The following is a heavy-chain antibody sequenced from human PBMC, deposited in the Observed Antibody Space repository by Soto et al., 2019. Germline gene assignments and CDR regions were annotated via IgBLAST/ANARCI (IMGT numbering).Heavy chain of an antibody. CDR3: ASSHGGSYYYYGMDV. CDR1: GFSFSDYF. J-gene: IGHJ6*02. Sequence: ASVKVSCKASGFSFSDYFMHWVRQAPGQGLEWMGIINPSGDSRNYAQKFQGRVTITADESTSTAYMELSSLRSEDTAVYYCASSHGGSYYYYGMDVWGQGTTVTVSS. CDR2: INPSGDSR. V-gene: IGHV1-46*01. D-gene: IGHD1-26*01.